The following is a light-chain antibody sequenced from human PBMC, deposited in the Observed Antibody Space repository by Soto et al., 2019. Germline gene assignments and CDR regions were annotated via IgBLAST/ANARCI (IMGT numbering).Light chain of an antibody. J-gene: IGLJ1*01. Sequence: QSALTQPPSVSGSPGQSITISCTGTSSDVGGYNYVSWYQQHPGKAPKLMIYDVSNRPSGVSNRFSGSKSGNTASLTTSGLEGEEEDYDYYSAYTSSSTLAVFGSGTKLTVL. V-gene: IGLV2-14*01. CDR3: SAYTSSSTLAV. CDR2: DVS. CDR1: SSDVGGYNY.